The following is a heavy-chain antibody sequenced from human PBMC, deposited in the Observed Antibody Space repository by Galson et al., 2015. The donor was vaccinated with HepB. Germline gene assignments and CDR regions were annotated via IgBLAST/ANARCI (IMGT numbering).Heavy chain of an antibody. CDR3: ARGYDFWSGLSYYMDV. CDR2: IIPIFGTA. D-gene: IGHD3-3*01. J-gene: IGHJ6*03. CDR1: GGTFSSYA. V-gene: IGHV1-69*13. Sequence: SVKVSCKASGGTFSSYAISWVRQAPGQGLEWMGGIIPIFGTANYAQKFQGRVTITADESTSTAYMELSSLRSEDTAVYYCARGYDFWSGLSYYMDVWGKGTTVTVSS.